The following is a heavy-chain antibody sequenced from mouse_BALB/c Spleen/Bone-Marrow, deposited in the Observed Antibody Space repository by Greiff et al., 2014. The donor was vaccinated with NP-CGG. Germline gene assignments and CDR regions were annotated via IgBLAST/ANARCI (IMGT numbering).Heavy chain of an antibody. CDR1: GFNIKDTY. V-gene: IGHV14-3*02. CDR2: IDPANGNT. CDR3: ASYYYGRYFDV. Sequence: DVKLQESGAELVKPGASVKLSCTASGFNIKDTYMHWVKQRPEQGLEWIGRIDPANGNTRYDPKFQGKATITADTPSNTAYLQLSSLTSEDTAVYYCASYYYGRYFDVWGAGTTVTVSS. J-gene: IGHJ1*01. D-gene: IGHD1-1*01.